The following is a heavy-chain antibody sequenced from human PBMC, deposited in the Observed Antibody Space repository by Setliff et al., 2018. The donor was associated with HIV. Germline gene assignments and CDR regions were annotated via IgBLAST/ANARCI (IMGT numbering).Heavy chain of an antibody. CDR2: IDPSGGST. CDR1: GFTFSNFG. Sequence: PVGSLRLSCVASGFTFSNFGMSWVRQAPGKGLEWVSGIDPSGGSTSYADSVKGRFTISRDNSKNTLYLQLNSLRAEDTAVYYCAKTSNTGYLFCSDYWGQGTLVTVSS. D-gene: IGHD3-9*01. V-gene: IGHV3-23*01. J-gene: IGHJ4*02. CDR3: AKTSNTGYLFCSDY.